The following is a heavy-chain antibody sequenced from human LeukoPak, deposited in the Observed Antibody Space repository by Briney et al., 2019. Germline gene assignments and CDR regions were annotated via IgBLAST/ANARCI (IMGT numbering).Heavy chain of an antibody. CDR3: VKVTGYKQHY. D-gene: IGHD5-24*01. V-gene: IGHV3-64D*09. CDR1: GFTFSNYG. CDR2: ISSNGGST. Sequence: GRSLRLSCAASGFTFSNYGMHWVRQAPGKGLEYVSAISSNGGSTYYADSVKGRFTISRDNSKNTLYLQMSSLRAEDTAVYYCVKVTGYKQHYWGRGTLVTVSS. J-gene: IGHJ4*02.